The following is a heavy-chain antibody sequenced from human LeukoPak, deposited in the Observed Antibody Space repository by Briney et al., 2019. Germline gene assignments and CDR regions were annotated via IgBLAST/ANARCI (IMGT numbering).Heavy chain of an antibody. J-gene: IGHJ5*02. Sequence: SETLSLTCTVSGYSISSGYYWGWIRQPPGKGLEWIGSIYHSGITYYNPSLKSRVTISVDTSKNQFSLKLSSVTAADTAVYYCARAEGVAVADWFDPWGQGTLVTVSS. D-gene: IGHD6-19*01. CDR2: IYHSGIT. V-gene: IGHV4-38-2*02. CDR1: GYSISSGYY. CDR3: ARAEGVAVADWFDP.